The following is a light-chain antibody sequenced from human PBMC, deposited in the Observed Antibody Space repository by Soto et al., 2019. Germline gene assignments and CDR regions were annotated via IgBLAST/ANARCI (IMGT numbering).Light chain of an antibody. CDR3: CSYAGSYTFGV. V-gene: IGLV2-11*01. CDR2: DVS. Sequence: QSALPKPRSVSGSPGQSVTISCTGTSGDVGGYNYVSWYQQHPGKAPKLMIYDVSKRPSGVPDRFSGSKSGNTASLTISGLQAEDEADYYCCSYAGSYTFGVFGTGTKVTVL. CDR1: SGDVGGYNY. J-gene: IGLJ1*01.